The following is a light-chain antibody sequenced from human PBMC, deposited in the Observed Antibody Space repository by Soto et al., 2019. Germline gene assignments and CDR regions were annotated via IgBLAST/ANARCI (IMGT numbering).Light chain of an antibody. CDR3: QHYGRSRT. CDR2: GTS. V-gene: IGKV3-20*01. J-gene: IGKJ1*01. Sequence: IVFTHYTGTLALSPVERAPLSCRASQGVSSNYLAWYQQKSGQAPRLLLYGTSSRATGIPERFSGSGSGTDFTLTISRLEPEDFAVYYCQHYGRSRTSGQGTKVDIK. CDR1: QGVSSNY.